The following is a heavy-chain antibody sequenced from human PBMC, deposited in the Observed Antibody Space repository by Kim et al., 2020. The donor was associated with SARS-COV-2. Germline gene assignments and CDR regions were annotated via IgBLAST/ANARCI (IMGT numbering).Heavy chain of an antibody. CDR1: GGSISSNSYY. V-gene: IGHV4-39*01. Sequence: SETLSLTCTVSGGSISSNSYYWGWIRQPPGKGLEWIGSIYYSGSTYYNPSLKSRVTISVDTSKNQFSLKLSSVTAADTAVYYCARLQLARDYYYYGMDVWGQGTTVPVSS. D-gene: IGHD5-18*01. CDR3: ARLQLARDYYYYGMDV. J-gene: IGHJ6*02. CDR2: IYYSGST.